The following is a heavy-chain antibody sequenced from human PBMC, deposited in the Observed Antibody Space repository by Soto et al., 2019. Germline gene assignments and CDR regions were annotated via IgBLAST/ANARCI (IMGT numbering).Heavy chain of an antibody. J-gene: IGHJ5*02. CDR3: ARVDCISTSCYWFDP. Sequence: SETLSLTCAVSGGSISSSNWWSWVRQPPGKGLEWIGEIYHSGSTNYNPSLKSRVTISVDKSENQFSLKLSSVTAADTAVYYCARVDCISTSCYWFDPWGQGTLVTVSS. D-gene: IGHD2-2*01. CDR2: IYHSGST. V-gene: IGHV4-4*02. CDR1: GGSISSSNW.